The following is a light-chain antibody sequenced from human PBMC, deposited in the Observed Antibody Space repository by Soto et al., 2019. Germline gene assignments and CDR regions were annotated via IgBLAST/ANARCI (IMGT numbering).Light chain of an antibody. V-gene: IGLV2-14*01. CDR1: FSDVGGYDH. Sequence: QSVLTQPASVSGSPGQSIAISCTGTFSDVGGYDHVSWYQQHPDKAPKLMIYEVTKRPSGVSNRFSGSKSGNTASLTISGLQPEDEADYYCSSHTSGSTRVFGSGTKVTVL. J-gene: IGLJ1*01. CDR2: EVT. CDR3: SSHTSGSTRV.